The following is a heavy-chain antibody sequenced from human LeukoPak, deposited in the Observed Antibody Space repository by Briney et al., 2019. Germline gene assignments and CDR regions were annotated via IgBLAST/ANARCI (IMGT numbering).Heavy chain of an antibody. CDR1: GITLSNYG. V-gene: IGHV3-23*01. CDR3: AKRGVVIRVILVGFHKEAYYFDS. D-gene: IGHD3-22*01. Sequence: GGSLRLSCAVSGITLSNYGMSWVRQAPGKGLEWVAGISGSGGGTIYADSVKGRFTIPRDNPKNTLHLQMNSLRAEDTAVYFCAKRGVVIRVILVGFHKEAYYFDSWGQGALVTVSS. CDR2: ISGSGGGT. J-gene: IGHJ4*02.